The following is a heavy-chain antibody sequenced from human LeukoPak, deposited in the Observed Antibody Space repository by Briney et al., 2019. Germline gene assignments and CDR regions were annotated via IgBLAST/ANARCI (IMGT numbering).Heavy chain of an antibody. CDR1: GGSIGSYY. D-gene: IGHD2-15*01. J-gene: IGHJ4*02. CDR2: IDYSGST. CDR3: ARLALGYCSGGTCPYYFDH. V-gene: IGHV4-59*01. Sequence: SETLSLTCAVSGGSIGSYYWSWVRQPPGKGLEWIAYIDYSGSTRYNSSLESRLTISVDTSKNQFSLKLTSVTPADSAVYYCARLALGYCSGGTCPYYFDHWGQGTLVTVSS.